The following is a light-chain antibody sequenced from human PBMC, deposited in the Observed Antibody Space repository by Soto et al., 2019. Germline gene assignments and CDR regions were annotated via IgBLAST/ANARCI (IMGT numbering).Light chain of an antibody. CDR2: DAT. CDR1: QIIARW. V-gene: IGKV1-5*01. J-gene: IGKJ2*03. Sequence: DIQMTQSPSTLSASIGDSVTLTCRASQIIARWLAWYQQKPGKAPNLVIYDATKLQSGVPSRFSATASGAEFTLTISGLQAEDFATYYCLQYNTFPYSFGQGTRLEI. CDR3: LQYNTFPYS.